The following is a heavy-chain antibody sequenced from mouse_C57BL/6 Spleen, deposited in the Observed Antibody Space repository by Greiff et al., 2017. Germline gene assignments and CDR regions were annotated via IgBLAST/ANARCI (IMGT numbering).Heavy chain of an antibody. CDR2: IWTGGGT. CDR1: GFSLTSYA. V-gene: IGHV2-9-1*01. Sequence: VQLVESGPGLVAPSQSLSITCTVSGFSLTSYAISWVRQPPGKGLEWLGVIWTGGGTNYNSALKSRLSISKDNSKSQVFLKMNSLQTDDTARYYCARSTVVVGDYAMDYWGQGTSVTVSS. D-gene: IGHD1-1*01. CDR3: ARSTVVVGDYAMDY. J-gene: IGHJ4*01.